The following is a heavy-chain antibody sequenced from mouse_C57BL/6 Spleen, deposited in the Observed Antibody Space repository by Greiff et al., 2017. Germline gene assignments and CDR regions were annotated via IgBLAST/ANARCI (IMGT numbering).Heavy chain of an antibody. D-gene: IGHD2-4*01. Sequence: VKLLESGAELARPGASVKLSCKASGYTFTSSGISWVKQRTGQGLEWIGEIYPRSGNTYYNEKFKGKATLTADKSSSTAYMELRSLTSEDSAVYFCATNYDGAFAYWGQGTLVTVSA. CDR1: GYTFTSSG. CDR2: IYPRSGNT. V-gene: IGHV1-81*01. CDR3: ATNYDGAFAY. J-gene: IGHJ3*01.